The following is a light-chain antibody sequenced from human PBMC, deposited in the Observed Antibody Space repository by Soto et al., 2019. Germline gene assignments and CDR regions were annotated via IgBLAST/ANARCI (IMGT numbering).Light chain of an antibody. CDR3: QQYNNWPQT. Sequence: EIVMTQSPATLSVSPGERATLSCRASQSVSSDLAWYHQKPGQAPRLLIYSAFTRATGVPARFSGSGSGTEFTLTISSLQSEDFAVYYCQQYNNWPQTFGQGTKVDIK. J-gene: IGKJ1*01. V-gene: IGKV3-15*01. CDR1: QSVSSD. CDR2: SAF.